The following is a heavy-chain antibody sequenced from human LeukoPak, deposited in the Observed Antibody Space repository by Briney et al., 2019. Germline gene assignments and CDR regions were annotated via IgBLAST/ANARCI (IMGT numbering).Heavy chain of an antibody. CDR2: INWNGGST. V-gene: IGHV3-20*04. CDR1: GFTFDDYG. J-gene: IGHJ3*02. Sequence: GGSLRLSCAASGFTFDDYGMSWVRQAPGKGLGWVSGINWNGGSTGYADSVKGRFTISRDNAKNSLYLQMNSLRAEDTALYYCARDPLGLSNDAFDIWGQGTMVTVSS. CDR3: ARDPLGLSNDAFDI. D-gene: IGHD3-16*01.